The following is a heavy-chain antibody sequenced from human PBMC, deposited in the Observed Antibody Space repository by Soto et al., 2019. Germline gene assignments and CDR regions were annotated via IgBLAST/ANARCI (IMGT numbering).Heavy chain of an antibody. CDR2: ISAYNGNT. J-gene: IGHJ4*02. D-gene: IGHD1-26*01. Sequence: ASVKVSCKASGYTFTSYGISWVRQAPGQGLEWMGWISAYNGNTNYAQKLQGRVTMTTDTSTSTAYMELRSLRSDDTAVYYCARPVGATDVLPSDYWGQGTLVTVSS. CDR1: GYTFTSYG. V-gene: IGHV1-18*01. CDR3: ARPVGATDVLPSDY.